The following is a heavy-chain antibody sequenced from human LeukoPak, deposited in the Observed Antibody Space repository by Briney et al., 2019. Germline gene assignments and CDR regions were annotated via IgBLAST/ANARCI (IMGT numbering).Heavy chain of an antibody. D-gene: IGHD3-10*01. CDR3: AHGYSYRSGSYSYFDY. V-gene: IGHV6-1*01. Sequence: SQTLSLTCAISGDSVSSKSATWNWIRQSPSRGLEWLGRTYYRSKWYNDYAVSVKSRITINPDTSKNQFSLQLNSVAPEDTAVYYCAHGYSYRSGSYSYFDYWGQGTLVTVSS. J-gene: IGHJ4*02. CDR1: GDSVSSKSAT. CDR2: TYYRSKWYN.